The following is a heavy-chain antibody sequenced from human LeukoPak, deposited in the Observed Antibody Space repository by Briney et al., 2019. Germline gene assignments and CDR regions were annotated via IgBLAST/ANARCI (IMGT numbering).Heavy chain of an antibody. CDR2: IYYSGAT. Sequence: PSETLSLTCTVSGDSISSGGYYWSWIRQHPGQGLEWIGYIYYSGATNYNPSLKSRVTISVDTSKNQFSLKLSSVTAADTAVYYCARHPVHATRSGLGYYYYYMDVWGKGTTVTVSS. CDR3: ARHPVHATRSGLGYYYYYMDV. V-gene: IGHV4-61*08. D-gene: IGHD2-15*01. CDR1: GDSISSGGYY. J-gene: IGHJ6*03.